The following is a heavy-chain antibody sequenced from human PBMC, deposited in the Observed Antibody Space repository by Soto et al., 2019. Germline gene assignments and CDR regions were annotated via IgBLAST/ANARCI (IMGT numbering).Heavy chain of an antibody. Sequence: SETLSLTCTVSGGSISSGGYYWSWIRQHPGKGLEWIGYIYYSGSTYYNPSLKSRVTISVDTSKNQFSLKLSSVTAADTAVYYCARDACGGSCSIRGRGWYYGMDVWGQGTTVTVSS. CDR1: GGSISSGGYY. D-gene: IGHD2-15*01. V-gene: IGHV4-31*03. CDR3: ARDACGGSCSIRGRGWYYGMDV. CDR2: IYYSGST. J-gene: IGHJ6*02.